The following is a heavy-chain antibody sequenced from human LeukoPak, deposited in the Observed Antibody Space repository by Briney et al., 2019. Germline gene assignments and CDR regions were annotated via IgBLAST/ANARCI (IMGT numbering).Heavy chain of an antibody. CDR3: ARWAWQQLE. Sequence: PSETLSLTCTVSGGSISSSSYYWGWIRQPPGKGLEWLGSIYYSGSTYYNPSLKSLLTISVDPSNNQFSLKLSSVAAADTAVYYCARWAWQQLEWGQGTMVSVSS. CDR2: IYYSGST. CDR1: GGSISSSSYY. D-gene: IGHD6-13*01. J-gene: IGHJ3*01. V-gene: IGHV4-39*01.